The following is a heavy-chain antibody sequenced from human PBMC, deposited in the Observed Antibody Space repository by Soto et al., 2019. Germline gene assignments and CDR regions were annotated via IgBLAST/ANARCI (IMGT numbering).Heavy chain of an antibody. D-gene: IGHD1-1*01. J-gene: IGHJ5*02. CDR3: AREGGSTERRSAFWFDP. CDR2: INAGNGNT. V-gene: IGHV1-3*01. CDR1: GYTFTSYA. Sequence: ASVKVSCKASGYTFTSYAMHWVRQAPGQRLEWMGWINAGNGNTKYSQKFQGRVTITRDTSASTAYMELSSLRSEDTAVYYCAREGGSTERRSAFWFDPWGQGTLVTVSS.